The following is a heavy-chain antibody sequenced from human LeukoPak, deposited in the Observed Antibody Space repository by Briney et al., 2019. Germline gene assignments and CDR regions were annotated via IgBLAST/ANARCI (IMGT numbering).Heavy chain of an antibody. V-gene: IGHV4-59*01. CDR2: IYYSGST. CDR1: GGSISSYY. Sequence: SETLSLTCTVSGGSISSYYWSWIRQPPGKGLEWIGYIYYSGSTNYNPSLKSRVTISVDTSKNQFSLRLSSVTAADTAVYYCARGGIYDYGDYRSFDYWGQGTLVTVSS. D-gene: IGHD4-17*01. CDR3: ARGGIYDYGDYRSFDY. J-gene: IGHJ4*02.